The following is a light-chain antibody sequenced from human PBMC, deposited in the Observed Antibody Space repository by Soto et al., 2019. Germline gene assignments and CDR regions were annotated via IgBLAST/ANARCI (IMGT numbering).Light chain of an antibody. CDR2: DDN. Sequence: NFMLTQPHSVSESPGKTVTISCTGSSXXIASNYVQWYQQRPGSAPTTVIYDDNQRPSGVPDRFSGSIDSSSNSASLTISGLKTXDEADYYCQSYDSSNHVVFGGGTKLTVL. J-gene: IGLJ2*01. V-gene: IGLV6-57*02. CDR1: SXXIASNY. CDR3: QSYDSSNHVV.